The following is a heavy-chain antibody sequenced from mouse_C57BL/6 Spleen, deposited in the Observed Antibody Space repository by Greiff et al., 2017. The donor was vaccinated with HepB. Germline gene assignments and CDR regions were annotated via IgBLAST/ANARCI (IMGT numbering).Heavy chain of an antibody. CDR1: GFTFSSYA. CDR3: ARVLGNYDAMDY. J-gene: IGHJ4*01. D-gene: IGHD2-1*01. Sequence: EVKLVESGGGLVKPGGSLKLSCAASGFTFSSYAMSWVRQTPEKRLEWVATISDGGSYTYYPDNVKGRFTISRDNAKNNLYLQMSHLKSEDTAMYYCARVLGNYDAMDYWGQGTSVTVSS. CDR2: ISDGGSYT. V-gene: IGHV5-4*03.